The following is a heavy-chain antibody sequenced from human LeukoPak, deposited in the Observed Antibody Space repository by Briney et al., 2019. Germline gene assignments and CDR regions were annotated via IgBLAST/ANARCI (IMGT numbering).Heavy chain of an antibody. CDR1: GFTFSSYG. Sequence: PGGSLRLSCAASGFTFSSYGMHWVRQAPGKGLEWVAFIRYDGSNKYYADSVKGRFTISRDNSKNTLYLQMNSLRAEDTAVYYCAREYSGYRRFDYWGQGTLVTVSS. V-gene: IGHV3-30*02. CDR3: AREYSGYRRFDY. J-gene: IGHJ4*02. D-gene: IGHD5-12*01. CDR2: IRYDGSNK.